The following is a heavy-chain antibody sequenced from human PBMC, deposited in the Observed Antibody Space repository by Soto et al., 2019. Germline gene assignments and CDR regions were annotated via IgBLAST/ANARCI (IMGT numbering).Heavy chain of an antibody. CDR3: ARPYTRGWYYFDN. CDR2: IWYDGSDE. J-gene: IGHJ4*02. D-gene: IGHD6-19*01. V-gene: IGHV3-33*01. CDR1: GFPFSTYI. Sequence: QVQLVESGGGVVQPGRSLRLSCAASGFPFSTYIMHWVRQAPGKGLEWVALIWYDGSDEYYTDSVKGRFTVSRDNSKTTLYLQMNSLRAADTAVDYCARPYTRGWYYFDNWGQGTLVTVSS.